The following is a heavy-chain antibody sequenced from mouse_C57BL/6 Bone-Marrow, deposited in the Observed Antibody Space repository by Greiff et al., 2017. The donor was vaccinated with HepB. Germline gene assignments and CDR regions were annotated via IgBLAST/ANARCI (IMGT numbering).Heavy chain of an antibody. CDR1: GYTFTSYG. CDR3: ARYWDSSFAY. Sequence: QVQLKESGAELARPGASVKLSCKASGYTFTSYGISWVKQRTGQGLEWIGEIYPRSGNTYYNEKFKGKATLTADKSSSTAYMELRSLTSEDSAVYFCARYWDSSFAYWGQGTLVTVSA. J-gene: IGHJ3*01. CDR2: IYPRSGNT. V-gene: IGHV1-81*01. D-gene: IGHD4-1*01.